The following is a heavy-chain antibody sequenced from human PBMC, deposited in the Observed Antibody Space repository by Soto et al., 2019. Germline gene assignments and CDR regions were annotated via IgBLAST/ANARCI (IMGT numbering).Heavy chain of an antibody. CDR1: GGSISNSSHY. CDR2: INYSGRT. D-gene: IGHD4-17*01. Sequence: SETLSLTCTVSGGSISNSSHYWAWIRQPPGKGLEWIATINYSGRTYYNPSLRSRVTISVDTSRDQFSLNLNSVTAADTAVYYCARHFGNYGDWAFDFWGQGTLVTVSS. V-gene: IGHV4-39*01. CDR3: ARHFGNYGDWAFDF. J-gene: IGHJ4*02.